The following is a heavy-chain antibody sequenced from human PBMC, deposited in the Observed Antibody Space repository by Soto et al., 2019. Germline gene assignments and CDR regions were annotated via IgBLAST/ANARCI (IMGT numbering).Heavy chain of an antibody. Sequence: GGSLRLSCAASGFTFSSYGMHWVRQAPGKGLEWVAVISYDGSNKYYADSVKGRSTISRDNSKNTLYLQMNSLRAEDTAVYYCAKAGQPSLLSYFDYWGQGTLVTVSS. CDR2: ISYDGSNK. J-gene: IGHJ4*02. CDR1: GFTFSSYG. D-gene: IGHD3-10*01. V-gene: IGHV3-30*18. CDR3: AKAGQPSLLSYFDY.